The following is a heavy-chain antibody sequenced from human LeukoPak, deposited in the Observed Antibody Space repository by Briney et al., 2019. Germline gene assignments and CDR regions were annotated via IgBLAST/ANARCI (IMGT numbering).Heavy chain of an antibody. V-gene: IGHV1-69*02. CDR3: ADRESGSIVR. Sequence: ASVKVSCKASGYTFTGYYMHWVRQAPGQGLEWMGRIIPILGIANYAQKFQGRVTITADKSTSTAYMELSSLRSEDTAVYYCADRESGSIVRWGQGTLVTVSS. CDR2: IIPILGIA. CDR1: GYTFTGYY. D-gene: IGHD3-3*01. J-gene: IGHJ4*02.